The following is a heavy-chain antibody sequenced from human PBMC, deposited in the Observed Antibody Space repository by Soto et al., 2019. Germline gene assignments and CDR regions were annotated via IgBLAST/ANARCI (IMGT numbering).Heavy chain of an antibody. Sequence: SETLSLTCAVSGASIGSGGWWSWVRQPPGKGLEWIAEIFHDGNTHYSPSLKSRVTISVGKSQNQFSLNIYSMTAADTAVYYCARHEGWTGPDQWGQGTLVTVSS. V-gene: IGHV4-4*02. J-gene: IGHJ5*02. CDR1: GASIGSGGW. CDR2: IFHDGNT. CDR3: ARHEGWTGPDQ. D-gene: IGHD2-8*02.